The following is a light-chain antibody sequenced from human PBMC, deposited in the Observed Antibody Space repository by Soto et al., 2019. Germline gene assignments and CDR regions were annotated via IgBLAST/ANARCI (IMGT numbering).Light chain of an antibody. CDR1: QSVSSN. Sequence: EIVMTQSPATLSVSPGERATLSCRASQSVSSNLAWYQQKPGQAPSLLIYSASTRTTGIPSRFSGSGSGTEFTLTISSLQSEDFAVYYCQQYNNCSRTFGQGTKLEIK. CDR2: SAS. CDR3: QQYNNCSRT. V-gene: IGKV3-15*01. J-gene: IGKJ2*01.